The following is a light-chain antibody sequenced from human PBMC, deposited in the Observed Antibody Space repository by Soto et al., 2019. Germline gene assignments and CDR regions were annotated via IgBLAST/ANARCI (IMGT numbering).Light chain of an antibody. Sequence: QSVLTQPASVSGSPGQSISISCTGTSSDIGGYNYVSWYQQHPGKAPKLMIFEVSYRPSGVSDRFSGSKSGNTASLTISGLRAEDEADYYCDSYSSSSPVIFGGGTKLTVL. V-gene: IGLV2-14*01. CDR2: EVS. CDR1: SSDIGGYNY. CDR3: DSYSSSSPVI. J-gene: IGLJ2*01.